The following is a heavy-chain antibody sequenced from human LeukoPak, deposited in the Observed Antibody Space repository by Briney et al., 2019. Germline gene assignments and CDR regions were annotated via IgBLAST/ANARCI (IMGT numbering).Heavy chain of an antibody. J-gene: IGHJ4*02. Sequence: PGGSLRLSCAASGFTFSSYSMNWVRQAPGKGLEWVSSIISSSTYIYYADSVKGRFTISRDNAKNSLYLQMNSLRAEDTAVYYCARDYYDSSRSFGYWGQGTLVTVSS. CDR2: IISSSTYI. CDR1: GFTFSSYS. CDR3: ARDYYDSSRSFGY. V-gene: IGHV3-21*01. D-gene: IGHD3-22*01.